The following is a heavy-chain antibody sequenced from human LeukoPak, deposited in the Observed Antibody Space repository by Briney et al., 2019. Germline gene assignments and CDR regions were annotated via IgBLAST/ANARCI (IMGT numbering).Heavy chain of an antibody. CDR3: AKYSTALDY. Sequence: GGSLRLSCAASGFSFNNYAMSWVRQAPGKGLEWVSSISDSGDKIYNADSVKGRFTISRDNSKNTLYLQMNSLRAEDTAVYYCAKYSTALDYWGQGTLVTVSS. D-gene: IGHD2/OR15-2a*01. J-gene: IGHJ4*02. CDR1: GFSFNNYA. V-gene: IGHV3-23*01. CDR2: ISDSGDKI.